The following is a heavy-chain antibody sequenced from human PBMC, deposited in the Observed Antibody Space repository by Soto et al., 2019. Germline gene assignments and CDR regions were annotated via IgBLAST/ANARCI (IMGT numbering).Heavy chain of an antibody. D-gene: IGHD3-10*01. V-gene: IGHV3-11*01. Sequence: GGSLRLSCAASGFTFNSYYMIWIRQAPGKGLEWVSYISGSGRTIYYADSVNGRFTISRDNGRNSLYLQMNSMRADDTAMYYCASGKREYDSGTYYNGPTDYWGQGTLVTVSS. CDR1: GFTFNSYY. CDR3: ASGKREYDSGTYYNGPTDY. J-gene: IGHJ4*02. CDR2: ISGSGRTI.